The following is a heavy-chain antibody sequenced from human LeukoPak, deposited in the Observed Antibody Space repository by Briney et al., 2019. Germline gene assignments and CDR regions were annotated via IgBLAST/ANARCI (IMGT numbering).Heavy chain of an antibody. D-gene: IGHD3-22*01. CDR1: GYTFTSYY. J-gene: IGHJ3*02. Sequence: ASVKVSCKASGYTFTSYYMHWVRQAPGQGLERMGIINTSGGSTSYAQKFQGRVTMTRDTATITVYMELSSLRSEDTAVYYCARDNYYDSSGYRDPYAFDIWGQGTMVTVSS. CDR2: INTSGGST. CDR3: ARDNYYDSSGYRDPYAFDI. V-gene: IGHV1-46*01.